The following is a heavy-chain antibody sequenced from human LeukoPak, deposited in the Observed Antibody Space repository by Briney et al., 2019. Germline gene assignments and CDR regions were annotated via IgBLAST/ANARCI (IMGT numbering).Heavy chain of an antibody. J-gene: IGHJ1*01. CDR3: ASHPHRYCSSTSCEGYFQH. D-gene: IGHD2-2*01. CDR1: GFTFDNFA. Sequence: GGSLRLSCAASGFTFDNFAINWIRQAPGKGLEWVSIVYSDGTTYYADSVKGRFTISRDNSKNTLYLQMNRLRAEDTAVYYCASHPHRYCSSTSCEGYFQHWGQGTLVTVSS. V-gene: IGHV3-66*04. CDR2: VYSDGTT.